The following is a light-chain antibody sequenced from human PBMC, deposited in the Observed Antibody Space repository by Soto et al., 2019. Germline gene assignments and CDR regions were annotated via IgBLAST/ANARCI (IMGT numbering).Light chain of an antibody. Sequence: DIQMTQSPSTLSASVGDRVTITCRASQSISSWLAWYQQKPGKAPKLLIYKASSLESGVPSRSSGSGPGTEFTLTISSLQPDDFATYYCQQYNSYWTFGQGTKVDIK. J-gene: IGKJ1*01. CDR3: QQYNSYWT. V-gene: IGKV1-5*03. CDR2: KAS. CDR1: QSISSW.